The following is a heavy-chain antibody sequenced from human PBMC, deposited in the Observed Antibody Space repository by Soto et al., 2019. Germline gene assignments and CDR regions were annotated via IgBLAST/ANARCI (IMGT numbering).Heavy chain of an antibody. V-gene: IGHV1-18*04. CDR2: ISAYNGNT. Sequence: ASVNVSCKASGYTFTSYGISWVRQAPGQGLEWMGWISAYNGNTNYAQKLQGRVTMTTDTSTSTAYMELRSLRSDDTAVYYCARGVPYYDFWSGYYSDYWGQGTLVTVSS. J-gene: IGHJ4*02. D-gene: IGHD3-3*01. CDR1: GYTFTSYG. CDR3: ARGVPYYDFWSGYYSDY.